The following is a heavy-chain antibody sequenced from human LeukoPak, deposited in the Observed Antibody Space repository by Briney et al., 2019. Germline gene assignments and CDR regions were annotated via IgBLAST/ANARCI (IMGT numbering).Heavy chain of an antibody. Sequence: GGSLSLSCVVSVFIHSSYAMHWVRQAPSRGGAGVAVISYDGSNKYYADSVKGRFTISRDDSKNTLYLQMNSLRAEDTAVYYCARAGEVAGTDYWGQGTLVTVSS. J-gene: IGHJ4*02. V-gene: IGHV3-30-3*01. CDR1: VFIHSSYA. CDR3: ARAGEVAGTDY. D-gene: IGHD6-19*01. CDR2: ISYDGSNK.